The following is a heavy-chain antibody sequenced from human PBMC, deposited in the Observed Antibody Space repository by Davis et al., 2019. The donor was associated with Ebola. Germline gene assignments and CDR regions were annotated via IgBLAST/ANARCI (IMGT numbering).Heavy chain of an antibody. CDR1: PFPFSSYA. V-gene: IGHV3-21*04. Sequence: GESLNLSCAASPFPFSSYAMSWVRQATGKELEWVLSIISSSSYIYYADSVKGRFTISRDNAKNSLYLQMNSLSAEDTAIYYCAKQLFWFGEETTWGQGTLVAVSS. J-gene: IGHJ5*02. CDR2: IISSSSYI. CDR3: AKQLFWFGEETT. D-gene: IGHD3-10*01.